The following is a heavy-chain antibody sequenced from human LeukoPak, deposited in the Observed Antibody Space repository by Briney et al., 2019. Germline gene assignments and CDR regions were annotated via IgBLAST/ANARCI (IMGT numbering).Heavy chain of an antibody. D-gene: IGHD6-6*01. J-gene: IGHJ2*01. CDR2: INPNSGGT. Sequence: GASVKVSCKASGYTFTGYYMHWVRQAPGQGLEWMGWINPNSGGTNYAQKFQGRVTMTRDTSISTAYMELSRLRSDDTAVYYCASSTYSSSSVVDWYFDLWGRGTLVTVSS. V-gene: IGHV1-2*02. CDR1: GYTFTGYY. CDR3: ASSTYSSSSVVDWYFDL.